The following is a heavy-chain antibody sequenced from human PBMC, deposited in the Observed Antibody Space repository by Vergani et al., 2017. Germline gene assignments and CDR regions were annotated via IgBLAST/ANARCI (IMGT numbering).Heavy chain of an antibody. J-gene: IGHJ4*02. Sequence: QVQLVESGGGVVQPGGSLRLSCAASGFDFSDYGMHWVRQAPGKGLEWVSGISGHDHRTLYADSVKGRFIISRDDSKNTLYLQMSSLRVDDTAIYYCAELYGDDGSSPFWGQGTLVTVSS. V-gene: IGHV3-NL1*01. D-gene: IGHD2-21*01. CDR2: ISGHDHRT. CDR3: AELYGDDGSSPF. CDR1: GFDFSDYG.